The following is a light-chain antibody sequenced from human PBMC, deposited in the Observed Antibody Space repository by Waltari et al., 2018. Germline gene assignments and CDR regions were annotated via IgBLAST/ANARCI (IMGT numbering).Light chain of an antibody. CDR3: QQCAMSPLT. Sequence: EIVLTQSPGTLSLSPGERATLSCRASQTVSKNYLAWDQQKPGQAPRLLIDDASDRATGIPDRFSGSGSGTDFTLTISRLEPEDFAVYYCQQCAMSPLTFGGGTKVEI. CDR2: DAS. J-gene: IGKJ4*01. CDR1: QTVSKNY. V-gene: IGKV3-20*01.